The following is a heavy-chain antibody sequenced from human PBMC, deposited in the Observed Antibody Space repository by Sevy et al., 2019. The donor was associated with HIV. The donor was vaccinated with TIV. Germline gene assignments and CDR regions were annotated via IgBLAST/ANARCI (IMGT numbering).Heavy chain of an antibody. D-gene: IGHD2-2*01. V-gene: IGHV3-23*01. CDR3: AKSEWGNIGFCTRSSCYPFDY. J-gene: IGHJ4*02. CDR1: GFTFTSYA. Sequence: GGSLRLSCAASGFTFTSYAMSWVRQAPGKGLEWVSSISGSHGTPYYADSVKGRFTISSDNSKNTLYLQMSSRRAEDTAVYYCAKSEWGNIGFCTRSSCYPFDYWGQGTLVTVSS. CDR2: ISGSHGTP.